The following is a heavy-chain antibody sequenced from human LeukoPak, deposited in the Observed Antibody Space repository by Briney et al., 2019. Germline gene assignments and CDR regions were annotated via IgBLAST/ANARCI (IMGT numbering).Heavy chain of an antibody. CDR2: IYHSGST. V-gene: IGHV4-30-2*01. CDR1: GGSISSGSYY. CDR3: ARGGFLEWSGTSYYMDV. D-gene: IGHD3-3*01. J-gene: IGHJ6*03. Sequence: SETLSLTCTVSGGSISSGSYYWSWIRQPPGKGLEWIGDIYHSGSTYYNPSLKSRVTISVDRSKNQFSLKLSSVTAADTAVYYCARGGFLEWSGTSYYMDVWGKGTTVTVSS.